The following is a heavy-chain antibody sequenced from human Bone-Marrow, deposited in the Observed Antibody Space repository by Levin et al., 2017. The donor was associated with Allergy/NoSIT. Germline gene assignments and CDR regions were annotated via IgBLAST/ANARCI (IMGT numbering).Heavy chain of an antibody. V-gene: IGHV3-21*06. J-gene: IGHJ6*02. CDR2: ISSGSSHI. CDR1: GLSFSNYD. D-gene: IGHD3-16*01. CDR3: ASWAMFYYDGSDFDYFYYGMDV. Sequence: GGSLRLSCAASGLSFSNYDMNWVRQAPGKGLEWVSSISSGSSHIDYADSVKGRFTISRDNAKNSLYLQMNSLRLEDSAVYFCASWAMFYYDGSDFDYFYYGMDVWGQGTTVTVSS.